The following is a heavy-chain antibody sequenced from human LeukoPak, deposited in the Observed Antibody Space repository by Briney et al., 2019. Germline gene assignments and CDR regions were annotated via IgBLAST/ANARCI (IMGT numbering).Heavy chain of an antibody. V-gene: IGHV3-23*01. J-gene: IGHJ4*02. CDR1: GFTVSSNY. CDR2: VSGSGGST. Sequence: GGSLRLSCAASGFTVSSNYMSWVRQAPGKGLEWVSTVSGSGGSTSYADSVKGRFTITRDNSKNTLYLQMNSLRPEDAAIYFCAKDAHVLSSLEWLLDPQRYFDYWGQGTRVTVSS. D-gene: IGHD3-3*02. CDR3: AKDAHVLSSLEWLLDPQRYFDY.